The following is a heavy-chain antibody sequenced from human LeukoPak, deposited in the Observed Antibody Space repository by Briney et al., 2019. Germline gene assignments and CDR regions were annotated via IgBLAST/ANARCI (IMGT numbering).Heavy chain of an antibody. J-gene: IGHJ4*02. CDR1: GDSISSGGYY. V-gene: IGHV4-31*03. Sequence: KSSETLSLTCSVSGDSISSGGYYWSWIRQHPGKGLEWIGYIYYSGSTYYNPSLKSRVTISVDTSKNQFSLKLSSVTAADTAVYYCARVGAMYCGGDCYYVDYWGQGTLVTVSS. CDR3: ARVGAMYCGGDCYYVDY. CDR2: IYYSGST. D-gene: IGHD2-21*02.